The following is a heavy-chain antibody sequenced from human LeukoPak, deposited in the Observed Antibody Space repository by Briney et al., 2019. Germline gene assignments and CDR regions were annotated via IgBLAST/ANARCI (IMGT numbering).Heavy chain of an antibody. CDR1: GYSFTNYW. Sequence: GESLKISCKGSGYSFTNYWIGWGRQMPGKGLEWMGIIYPGDSDTRYSPSFQGQVTISADKSISTAYLQWSSLKASDTAMYYCARHMVVAATSWFDPWGQGTLVTVSS. D-gene: IGHD2-15*01. J-gene: IGHJ5*02. CDR3: ARHMVVAATSWFDP. V-gene: IGHV5-51*01. CDR2: IYPGDSDT.